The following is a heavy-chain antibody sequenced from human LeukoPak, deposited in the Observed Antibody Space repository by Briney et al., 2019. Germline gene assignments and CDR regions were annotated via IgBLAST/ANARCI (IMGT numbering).Heavy chain of an antibody. V-gene: IGHV3-23*01. J-gene: IGHJ3*02. CDR1: RFTFSTYA. CDR2: ISGSGGST. CDR3: AKDRLMFIDDRDDAFDI. D-gene: IGHD2-15*01. Sequence: GGSLRLPCTASRFTFSTYAMSWVRQAPGKGLEWVSGISGSGGSTYYADSVKGRFTISRDNSKNTLYLQMNSLRAEDTAVYYCAKDRLMFIDDRDDAFDIWGQGTMVTVSS.